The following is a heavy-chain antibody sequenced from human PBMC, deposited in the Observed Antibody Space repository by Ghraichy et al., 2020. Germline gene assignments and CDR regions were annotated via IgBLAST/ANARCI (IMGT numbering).Heavy chain of an antibody. D-gene: IGHD3-10*01. Sequence: SLNISCAASGFTFDDYAMHWVRQAPGKGLEWVSGISWNSGSIGYADSVKGRFTISRDNAKNSLYLQMNSLRAEDTALYYCAKRGGRGAFDIWGQGTMVTVSS. V-gene: IGHV3-9*01. CDR1: GFTFDDYA. J-gene: IGHJ3*02. CDR2: ISWNSGSI. CDR3: AKRGGRGAFDI.